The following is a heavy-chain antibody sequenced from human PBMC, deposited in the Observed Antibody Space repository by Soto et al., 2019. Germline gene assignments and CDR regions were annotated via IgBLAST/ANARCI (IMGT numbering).Heavy chain of an antibody. J-gene: IGHJ5*02. CDR2: INVDNGET. D-gene: IGHD1-26*01. V-gene: IGHV1-18*04. CDR3: ARWISGGYSDWFDP. Sequence: QVQLVQPGAEVKKPGASVKVSCKASGYNFMRYGFTWVRQAPGQGLEWMGWINVDNGETKYPQKIQGRVTMTTDTSTSTVYMELRSLTSDDTAVYYCARWISGGYSDWFDPWGHGTLVTVSS. CDR1: GYNFMRYG.